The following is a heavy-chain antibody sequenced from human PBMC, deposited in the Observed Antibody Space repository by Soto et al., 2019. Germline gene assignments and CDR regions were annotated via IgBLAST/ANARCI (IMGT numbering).Heavy chain of an antibody. CDR3: ARVNDILTGYYSGWFDP. CDR2: INWNGGST. D-gene: IGHD3-9*01. J-gene: IGHJ5*02. CDR1: GFTFDDYG. Sequence: PGGSLRLSCAASGFTFDDYGMSWVRQAPGKGLEWVSGINWNGGSTGYADSVKGRFTISRDNAKNSLYLQMNSLRAEDTAVYYCARVNDILTGYYSGWFDPWGQGTLVTVSS. V-gene: IGHV3-20*04.